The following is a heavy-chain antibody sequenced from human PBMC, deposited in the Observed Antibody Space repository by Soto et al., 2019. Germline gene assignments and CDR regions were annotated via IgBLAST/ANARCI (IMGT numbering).Heavy chain of an antibody. CDR3: AKEDPGYSYGYHFDY. D-gene: IGHD5-18*01. CDR1: GFTFSSYG. Sequence: GGSLRLSCAASGFTFSSYGMHWVRQAPGKGLEWVAVISYDGSNKYYADSVKGRFTISRDNSKNTLYLQMNSLRAEDTAVYYCAKEDPGYSYGYHFDYWGQGTLVTVSP. V-gene: IGHV3-30*18. J-gene: IGHJ4*02. CDR2: ISYDGSNK.